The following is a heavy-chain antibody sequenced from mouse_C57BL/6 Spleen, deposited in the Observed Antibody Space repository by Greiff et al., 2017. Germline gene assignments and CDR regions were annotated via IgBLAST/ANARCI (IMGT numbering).Heavy chain of an antibody. CDR3: ARLDSNPYYYAMDY. D-gene: IGHD2-5*01. CDR2: IYPGDGDT. CDR1: GYAFSSYW. V-gene: IGHV1-80*01. J-gene: IGHJ4*01. Sequence: QVQLQQSGAELVKPGASVKISCKASGYAFSSYWMNWVKQRPGKGLEWIGQIYPGDGDTNYNGKFKGKATLTADKSSSTAYMQLSSLTSEDSAVYFCARLDSNPYYYAMDYWGQGTSVTVSS.